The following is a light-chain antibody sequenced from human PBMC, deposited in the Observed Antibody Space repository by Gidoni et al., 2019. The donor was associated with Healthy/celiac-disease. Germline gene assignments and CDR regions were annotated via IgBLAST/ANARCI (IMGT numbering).Light chain of an antibody. CDR3: MIWHSSARV. J-gene: IGLJ3*02. CDR2: YKSDADK. V-gene: IGLV5-45*02. Sequence: QAVLTPPSSLSASPGASASPTCNLRSGIKVGTYRIYWYQQKPGSPPQYLLGYKSDADKPQGSGVPSRFSGSKDASANAGILLISGLQSEDEADYYCMIWHSSARVFGGGTKLTVL. CDR1: SGIKVGTYR.